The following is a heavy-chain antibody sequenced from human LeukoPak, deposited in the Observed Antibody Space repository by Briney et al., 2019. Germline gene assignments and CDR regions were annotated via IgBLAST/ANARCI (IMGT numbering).Heavy chain of an antibody. D-gene: IGHD2-8*01. Sequence: ASVKVSCKASGYTFTNYYIHWVRQAPGQGLERMGIINPSGSSTSYAQKFQGRVTMTRDTSTRKVYMELSSLRSEDTAVYYCAGGTTNTKGAFDMWGQGTMVTVSS. CDR1: GYTFTNYY. J-gene: IGHJ3*02. CDR3: AGGTTNTKGAFDM. V-gene: IGHV1-46*01. CDR2: INPSGSST.